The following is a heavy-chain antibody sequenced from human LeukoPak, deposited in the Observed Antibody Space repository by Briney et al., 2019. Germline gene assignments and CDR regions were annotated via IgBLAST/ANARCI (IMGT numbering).Heavy chain of an antibody. V-gene: IGHV3-48*04. D-gene: IGHD6-13*01. CDR1: EFTFVRYA. Sequence: GGSLRLSCAASEFTFVRYAMNWVRQAPGKGLEWVSYISSSSFKIGYADSVKGRFTISRDTSKNSLYLQMDSLRVEETAVYYCVRDPSYGSSWYYYMDVWGKGTTVTVSS. J-gene: IGHJ6*03. CDR2: ISSSSFKI. CDR3: VRDPSYGSSWYYYMDV.